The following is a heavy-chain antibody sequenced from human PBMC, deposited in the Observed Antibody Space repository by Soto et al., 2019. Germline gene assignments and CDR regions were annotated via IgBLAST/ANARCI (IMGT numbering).Heavy chain of an antibody. J-gene: IGHJ4*02. CDR3: AREIQRYCSGGSCYPGADY. CDR2: ISGSGGST. V-gene: IGHV3-23*01. CDR1: GFTFSTYA. D-gene: IGHD2-15*01. Sequence: VQLLESGGGLVPSGGSLRLSCAAYGFTFSTYAMSWVRQAPGKGLEWVSAISGSGGSTYYADSVKGRFTISRDNSKNTLYLQINSLRAEHTAVYYCAREIQRYCSGGSCYPGADYWGQGTLVTVSS.